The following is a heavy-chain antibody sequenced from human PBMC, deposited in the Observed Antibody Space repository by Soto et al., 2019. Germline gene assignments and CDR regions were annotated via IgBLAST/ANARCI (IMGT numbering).Heavy chain of an antibody. Sequence: EVQLVESGGGLVQPGGSLRLSCAASGFTFSSYWMHWVRQAPGKGLVWVSRINSDGSSTSYADSVKGRFTISRDNAKNTLYLQMNSLRAEDAAVYYCAVAVAGPTAIGYWGQGTLVTVSS. CDR3: AVAVAGPTAIGY. J-gene: IGHJ4*02. CDR1: GFTFSSYW. CDR2: INSDGSST. V-gene: IGHV3-74*01. D-gene: IGHD6-19*01.